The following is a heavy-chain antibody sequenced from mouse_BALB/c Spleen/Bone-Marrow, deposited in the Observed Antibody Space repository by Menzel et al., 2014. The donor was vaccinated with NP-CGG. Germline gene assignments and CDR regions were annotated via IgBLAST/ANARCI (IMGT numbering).Heavy chain of an antibody. CDR2: INSNGGST. CDR3: GCPCYGCRYGYFDV. CDR1: GFTFSDYG. D-gene: IGHD1-1*01. V-gene: IGHV5-6-3*01. J-gene: IGHJ1*01. Sequence: EVQGVESGGGLVQPGGSLKLSCAASGFTFSDYGMSWVRQTPDKRLELVANINSNGGSTYYVDREMGRFTISRDNAKNTLYLQMISLKSEDTALYYCGCPCYGCRYGYFDVWGAGPSVTVSS.